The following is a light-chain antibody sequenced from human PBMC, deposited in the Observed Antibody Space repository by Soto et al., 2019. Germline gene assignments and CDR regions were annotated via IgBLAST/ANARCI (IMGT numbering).Light chain of an antibody. Sequence: QSALTQPASVSRSPGQSITISCTGTSSDVGSYNLVSWYQQHPGKAAKLMIYEGSKRPSGVSNRFSGSKSGNTASLTISGLQAEDEADYYCCSYAGSSTVVFGGGTKLTVL. CDR1: SSDVGSYNL. J-gene: IGLJ2*01. CDR2: EGS. CDR3: CSYAGSSTVV. V-gene: IGLV2-23*01.